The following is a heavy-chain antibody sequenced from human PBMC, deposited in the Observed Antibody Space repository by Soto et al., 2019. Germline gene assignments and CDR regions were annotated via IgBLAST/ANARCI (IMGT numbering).Heavy chain of an antibody. J-gene: IGHJ6*02. V-gene: IGHV3-33*01. D-gene: IGHD5-18*01. CDR2: IWYDGSNK. Sequence: GGSLRLSCAASGFTFSSYGMHWVRQAPGKGLEWVAVIWYDGSNKYYADSVKGRFTISRDNSKNTLYLQMNSLRAEDTAVYYCARDTAMAPYYSYYYYGMDVWGQGTTVTVSS. CDR3: ARDTAMAPYYSYYYYGMDV. CDR1: GFTFSSYG.